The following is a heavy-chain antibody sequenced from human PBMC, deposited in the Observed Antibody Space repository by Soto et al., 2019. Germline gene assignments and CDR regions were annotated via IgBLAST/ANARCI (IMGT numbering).Heavy chain of an antibody. CDR1: GYSFSNWW. Sequence: GESLKISCKGAGYSFSNWWIAWVRQMPEKGVGYMGIIYPSDSQTRYSPSFQGQVTISADKSISTAYLQWSSLTASDTAIYYWATNGFYGAYSPNCFDPWGQGTTVTVSS. V-gene: IGHV5-51*01. CDR3: ATNGFYGAYSPNCFDP. J-gene: IGHJ5*02. D-gene: IGHD4-17*01. CDR2: IYPSDSQT.